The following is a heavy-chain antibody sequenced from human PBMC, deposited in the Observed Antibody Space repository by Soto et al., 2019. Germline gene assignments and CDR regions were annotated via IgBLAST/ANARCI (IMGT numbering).Heavy chain of an antibody. J-gene: IGHJ4*02. V-gene: IGHV3-33*01. CDR1: GFTFSSYG. Sequence: GGSLRLSCAASGFTFSSYGMHWVRQAPGKGLEWVAVIWYDGSNKYYADSVKGRFTISRDNSKNTLYLQMNSLRAEDTAVYYCARAGGRGDYIFDYWGQGTLVTVSS. CDR2: IWYDGSNK. D-gene: IGHD4-17*01. CDR3: ARAGGRGDYIFDY.